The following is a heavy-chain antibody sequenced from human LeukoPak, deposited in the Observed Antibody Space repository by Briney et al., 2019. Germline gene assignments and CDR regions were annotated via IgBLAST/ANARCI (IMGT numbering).Heavy chain of an antibody. CDR3: AKDGAGAITTQFDY. D-gene: IGHD3-22*01. J-gene: IGHJ4*02. V-gene: IGHV3-9*01. Sequence: PGGSLRLSCAASGFTFSSYGMHWVRLAPGKGLEWVSGINWNSGIIVYADSLKGRFTISRDNAKNSLYLQMNSPRAEDTALYYCAKDGAGAITTQFDYWGQGTLVTVSS. CDR2: INWNSGII. CDR1: GFTFSSYG.